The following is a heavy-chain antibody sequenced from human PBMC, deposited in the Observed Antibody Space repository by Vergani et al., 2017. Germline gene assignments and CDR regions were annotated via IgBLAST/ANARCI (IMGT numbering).Heavy chain of an antibody. CDR3: ARGRYSGYDAYNWFDP. CDR2: INPNSGGT. V-gene: IGHV1-2*02. D-gene: IGHD5-12*01. J-gene: IGHJ5*02. CDR1: GYTFTGYY. Sequence: QVQLVQSGAEVKKPGASVKVSCKASGYTFTGYYMHWVRQAPGQGLEWMGWINPNSGGTNYAQKFQGRVTITRNTSISTAYMELSSLRSEDTAVYYCARGRYSGYDAYNWFDPWGQGTLVTVSS.